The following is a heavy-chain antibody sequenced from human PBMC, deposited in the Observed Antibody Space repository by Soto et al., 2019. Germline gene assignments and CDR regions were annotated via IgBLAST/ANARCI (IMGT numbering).Heavy chain of an antibody. D-gene: IGHD3-10*01. J-gene: IGHJ6*02. CDR2: IIPIFGTA. V-gene: IGHV1-69*13. CDR3: ARGGEGYYGMDV. CDR1: GYTFTSYG. Sequence: ASVKVSCKASGYTFTSYGINWVRQSPGQGLEWMGGIIPIFGTANYAQKFQGRVAITADESTSTAYMELSSLRSEDTAVYYCARGGEGYYGMDVWGQGTTVTVSS.